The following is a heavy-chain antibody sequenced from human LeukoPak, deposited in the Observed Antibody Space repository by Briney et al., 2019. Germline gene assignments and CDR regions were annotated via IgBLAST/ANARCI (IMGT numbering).Heavy chain of an antibody. J-gene: IGHJ6*03. CDR1: GFTFSSYS. D-gene: IGHD5-24*01. CDR3: ARVTFGATTNNYSFYHMDV. V-gene: IGHV3-21*01. Sequence: PGGSLRLSCAASGFTFSSYSISWVRQAPGKGLEWVSSITSSGAYIDYADSVKDRFTISRDNAKNSLYLQMNSLRAEDTAVYYCARVTFGATTNNYSFYHMDVWGKGTSVTVSS. CDR2: ITSSGAYI.